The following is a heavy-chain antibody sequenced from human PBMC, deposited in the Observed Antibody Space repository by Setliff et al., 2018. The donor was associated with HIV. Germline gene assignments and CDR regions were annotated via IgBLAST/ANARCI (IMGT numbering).Heavy chain of an antibody. CDR3: ARGFDYAQRPPLYYFDY. V-gene: IGHV4-4*09. J-gene: IGHJ4*02. D-gene: IGHD2-2*01. Sequence: PSETLSLTCTVSGGSISTYYWSWIRQPPGKGLEWIGYIYTSGSTNYNPSLKSRVTISVDTSKNQFSLKLSSVTAADTAVYYCARGFDYAQRPPLYYFDYWGQGTLVTVSS. CDR2: IYTSGST. CDR1: GGSISTYY.